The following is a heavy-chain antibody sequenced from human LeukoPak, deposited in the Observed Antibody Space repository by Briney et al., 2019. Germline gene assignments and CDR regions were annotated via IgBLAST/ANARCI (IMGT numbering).Heavy chain of an antibody. D-gene: IGHD5-18*01. Sequence: GASVKVSCKVSGYTLTELSMHWVRQAPGKGLEWMGGFDPEDGETIYAQKFQGRVTMTEDTSTDTAYMELSSLRSGDTAVYYCATSRSRGYSYGVPSPDYWGQGTLVTVSS. CDR2: FDPEDGET. V-gene: IGHV1-24*01. CDR1: GYTLTELS. J-gene: IGHJ4*02. CDR3: ATSRSRGYSYGVPSPDY.